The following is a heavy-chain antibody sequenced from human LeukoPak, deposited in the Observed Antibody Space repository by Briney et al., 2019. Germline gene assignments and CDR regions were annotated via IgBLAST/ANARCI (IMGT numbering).Heavy chain of an antibody. D-gene: IGHD3-3*01. CDR1: GLTLSNYS. CDR3: ARDASAYY. CDR2: IKPDGSEK. Sequence: GGSLRLSCVAPGLTLSNYSMSWVRQAPGKGLEWVATIKPDGSEKYYVDSVKGRFTISRDNAKRSLYLQMDSLRAEDTAVYYCARDASAYYWGQGTLVTVSS. V-gene: IGHV3-7*01. J-gene: IGHJ4*02.